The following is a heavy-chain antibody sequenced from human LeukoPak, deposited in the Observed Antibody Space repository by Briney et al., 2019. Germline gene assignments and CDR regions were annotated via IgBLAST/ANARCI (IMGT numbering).Heavy chain of an antibody. CDR3: VREGDRWGSNCYFSDG. CDR1: GGSISSYY. CDR2: IYYSGNN. D-gene: IGHD3-16*02. J-gene: IGHJ6*01. Sequence: PSETLSLTCTGSGGSISSYYWSWLRQPPGKGLEWVGYIYYSGNNNYNPSLKSRVTLTVQTPKNQFSLMLSSVTAAGTAVYDCVREGDRWGSNCYFSDGGG. V-gene: IGHV4-59*01.